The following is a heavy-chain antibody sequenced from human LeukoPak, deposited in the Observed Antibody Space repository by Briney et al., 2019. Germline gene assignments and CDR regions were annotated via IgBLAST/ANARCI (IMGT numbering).Heavy chain of an antibody. CDR1: GFTFSYHA. Sequence: GGSLRLSCAASGFTFSYHAMHWVRQAPGKGLEWVSSISSSSVYKYYADSVKGRFTISRDNAKNSLYLQMNSLRVEDTAVYYCARARVVVPAARFDYWGQGMLVTVSS. D-gene: IGHD2-2*01. CDR2: ISSSSVYK. V-gene: IGHV3-21*01. J-gene: IGHJ4*02. CDR3: ARARVVVPAARFDY.